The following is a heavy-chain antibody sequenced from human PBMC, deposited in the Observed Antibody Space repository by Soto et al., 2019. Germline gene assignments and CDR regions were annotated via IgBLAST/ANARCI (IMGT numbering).Heavy chain of an antibody. V-gene: IGHV3-23*01. Sequence: EVQLLESGGGLVQPGGSLRLSCAASGFTFSSYAMSWVRQAPGKGLEWVSAISGSGGSTYYADSVKGRFTISRDNAKNTLYLQMNSLRAEDTAVYYCAKSYYYGSGSHTYYFDYWGQGTLVTVSS. CDR1: GFTFSSYA. CDR3: AKSYYYGSGSHTYYFDY. J-gene: IGHJ4*02. CDR2: ISGSGGST. D-gene: IGHD3-10*01.